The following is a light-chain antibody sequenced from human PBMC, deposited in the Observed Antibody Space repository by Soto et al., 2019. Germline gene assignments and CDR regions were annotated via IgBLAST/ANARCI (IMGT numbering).Light chain of an antibody. CDR1: SSNIGSNG. Sequence: QSVLTQPPSASGTPGQRVTISCSGSSSNIGSNGVNWYRQLPGTAPKLLIYSNNQQPSGVPDRFSGSKSGTSASLAISGLQSEDEADYYCAAWDDSLNGVFGGGTKLTVL. CDR3: AAWDDSLNGV. CDR2: SNN. V-gene: IGLV1-44*01. J-gene: IGLJ2*01.